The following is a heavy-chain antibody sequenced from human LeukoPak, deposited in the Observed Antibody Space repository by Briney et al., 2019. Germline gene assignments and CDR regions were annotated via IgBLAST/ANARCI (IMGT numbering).Heavy chain of an antibody. D-gene: IGHD3-9*01. Sequence: PSETLSLTCAVYGGSFSSYYWDWIRQPPGKGLEWIGSIYYSGSTNYNPSLKSRVTISVDTSKNQFSLKLSSVTAADTAVYYCARRTILTGSDYWGQGTLVTVSS. CDR1: GGSFSSYY. CDR3: ARRTILTGSDY. J-gene: IGHJ4*02. CDR2: IYYSGST. V-gene: IGHV4-39*01.